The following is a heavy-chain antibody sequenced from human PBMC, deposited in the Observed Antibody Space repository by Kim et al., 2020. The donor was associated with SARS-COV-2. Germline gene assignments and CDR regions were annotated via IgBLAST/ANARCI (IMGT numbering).Heavy chain of an antibody. CDR2: IIPILGIA. Sequence: SVKVSCKASGGTFSSYAISWVRQAPGQGLEWMGRIIPILGIANYAQKFQGRVTITADKSTSTAYMELSSLRSEDTAVYYCARSSVVVVTAIKYYYYMDVWGKGTTVTVSS. CDR3: ARSSVVVVTAIKYYYYMDV. CDR1: GGTFSSYA. V-gene: IGHV1-69*04. D-gene: IGHD2-21*02. J-gene: IGHJ6*03.